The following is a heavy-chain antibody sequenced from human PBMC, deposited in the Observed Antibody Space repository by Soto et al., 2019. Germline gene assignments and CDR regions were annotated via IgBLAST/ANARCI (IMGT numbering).Heavy chain of an antibody. CDR3: ARGGHVGVVTAALDY. CDR1: GYTFPSYA. CDR2: INAGNGNT. D-gene: IGHD2-21*02. Sequence: ASVQVSCKASGYTFPSYAMHWVRQAPGQRLEWMGWINAGNGNTKCSQKFQGRVTITRDTSASAAYMELSSLRSEDTAVYYCARGGHVGVVTAALDYWGQGTLVTVS. V-gene: IGHV1-3*01. J-gene: IGHJ4*02.